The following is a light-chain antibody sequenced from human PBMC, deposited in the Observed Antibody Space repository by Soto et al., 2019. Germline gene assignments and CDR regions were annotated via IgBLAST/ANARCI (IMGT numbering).Light chain of an antibody. V-gene: IGKV3-20*01. J-gene: IGKJ4*01. CDR1: QSVNSNY. Sequence: ETVLTQSPGTLSLSPGERATLSCRASQSVNSNYLAWYQQKPGQAPRLLIYGTSSRATGIPGRFSGSGSGTDFTLTISRLEPEDSAVYYGQQYVYSPPAFGGGTKVEIK. CDR3: QQYVYSPPA. CDR2: GTS.